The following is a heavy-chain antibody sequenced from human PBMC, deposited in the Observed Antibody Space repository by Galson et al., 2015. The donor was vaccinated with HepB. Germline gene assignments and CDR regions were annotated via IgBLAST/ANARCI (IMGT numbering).Heavy chain of an antibody. CDR1: GFTFSSYS. D-gene: IGHD4-17*01. CDR2: MSSSGSYV. CDR3: ARKGSGDYVGYYYGMDV. Sequence: SLRLSCAASGFTFSSYSMNWVRQAPGEGLEWVSSMSSSGSYVYYADSVKGRFTIPRDNAKNSLYLQMNSLRAEDTAVYYCARKGSGDYVGYYYGMDVWGQGTTVTVSS. V-gene: IGHV3-21*01. J-gene: IGHJ6*02.